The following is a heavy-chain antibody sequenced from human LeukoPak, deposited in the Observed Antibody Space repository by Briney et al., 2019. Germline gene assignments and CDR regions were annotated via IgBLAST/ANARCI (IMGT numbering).Heavy chain of an antibody. V-gene: IGHV3-33*01. D-gene: IGHD3-9*01. CDR3: ARESLPRLVIYAFDI. J-gene: IGHJ3*02. CDR1: GFTFSSYG. CDR2: IWYDGSNK. Sequence: GGSLRLSCAASGFTFSSYGMHWVRQAPGKGLEWVAVIWYDGSNKYYADSVKGRFTISRDNSKNTLYLQMNSLRAEDTAVYYCARESLPRLVIYAFDIWGQGTMVTVSS.